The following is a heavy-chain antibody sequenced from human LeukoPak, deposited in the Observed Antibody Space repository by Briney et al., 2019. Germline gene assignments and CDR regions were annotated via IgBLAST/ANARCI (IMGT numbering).Heavy chain of an antibody. CDR3: ARVTTYYDFWSGYTAPFDY. CDR2: ISSSSSYI. CDR1: GFTFSSYS. V-gene: IGHV3-21*01. Sequence: GGSLRLSCAASGFTFSSYSMNWVRQAPGKGLEWVSSISSSSSYIYYADSVKGRFTISRDNAKNSLYLQMNSLRAEDTAVYYCARVTTYYDFWSGYTAPFDYWGQGTPVTVSS. D-gene: IGHD3-3*01. J-gene: IGHJ4*02.